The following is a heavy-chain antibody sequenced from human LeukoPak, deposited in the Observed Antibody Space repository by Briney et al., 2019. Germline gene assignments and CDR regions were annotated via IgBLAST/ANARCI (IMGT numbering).Heavy chain of an antibody. CDR2: IYHSGST. V-gene: IGHV4-34*01. CDR1: VGSISSYY. J-gene: IGHJ4*02. D-gene: IGHD5-24*01. Sequence: SETLSLTCTVWVGSISSYYWCWIRQPPGKGLEWIVEIYHSGSTNYNPSLNSRVTISVDTSKNQFALELSSVTAADTAVYYCARGRDGYSGVWGQGSLVTVSS. CDR3: ARGRDGYSGV.